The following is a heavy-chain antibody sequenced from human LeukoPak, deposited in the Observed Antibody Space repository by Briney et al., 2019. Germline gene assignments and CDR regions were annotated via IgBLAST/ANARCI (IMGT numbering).Heavy chain of an antibody. Sequence: GGSLRLSCAASGFTFDDYAMHWVRQAPGKGLEWVSGISWNSGSIGYADSVKGRFTISRDNAKNSLYLQMNSLRAEDTALYYCAKDRHSSGWYGAFDIWGQGTMVTVSS. D-gene: IGHD6-19*01. CDR2: ISWNSGSI. J-gene: IGHJ3*02. CDR3: AKDRHSSGWYGAFDI. V-gene: IGHV3-9*01. CDR1: GFTFDDYA.